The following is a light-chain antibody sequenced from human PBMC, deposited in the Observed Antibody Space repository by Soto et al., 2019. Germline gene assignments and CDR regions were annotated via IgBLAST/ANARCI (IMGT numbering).Light chain of an antibody. CDR2: GAS. CDR1: QSVSST. J-gene: IGKJ1*01. Sequence: EIVLTQSPATMSVSPGERATLSCRASQSVSSTLAGDQQKPGKAPRLFIYGASTRVTGATARFSGSGSGTEVTLTIISLQSEDFAVYYCQQYDGRPPWTFGQGTKVQFK. CDR3: QQYDGRPPWT. V-gene: IGKV3-15*01.